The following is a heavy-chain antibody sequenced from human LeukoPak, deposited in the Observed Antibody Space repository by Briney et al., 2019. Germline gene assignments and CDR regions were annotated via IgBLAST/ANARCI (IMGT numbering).Heavy chain of an antibody. CDR3: ARQSISGSSLSYFDY. Sequence: PSETLSLTCTVSGGSISSSSYYWSWIRQPLGKGLEWIGNIYDSGSTNYNPSLKSRVTISVDTSKNQCSLKLSSVTAADTAVYYCARQSISGSSLSYFDYWGQGTLVNVSS. CDR2: IYDSGST. J-gene: IGHJ4*02. V-gene: IGHV4-61*01. CDR1: GGSISSSSYY. D-gene: IGHD3-22*01.